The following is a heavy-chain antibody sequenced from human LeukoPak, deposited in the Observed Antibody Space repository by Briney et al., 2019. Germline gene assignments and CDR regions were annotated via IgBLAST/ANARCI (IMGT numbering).Heavy chain of an antibody. V-gene: IGHV4-61*02. CDR2: IYTSGST. CDR1: GGSISSGSYY. D-gene: IGHD3-16*02. Sequence: QASQTLSLTCTVSGGSISSGSYYWSWIRQPAGKGLEWIGRIYTSGSTNYNPSLKSRVTISVDTSKNQFSLKLSSVTAADTAVYYCARGSTAAHSLRLGELSFEDYWGQGTLVTVSS. CDR3: ARGSTAAHSLRLGELSFEDY. J-gene: IGHJ4*02.